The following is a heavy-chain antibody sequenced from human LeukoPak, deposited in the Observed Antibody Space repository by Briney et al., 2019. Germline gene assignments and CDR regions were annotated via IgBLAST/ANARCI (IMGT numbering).Heavy chain of an antibody. CDR1: GFTFSSYA. V-gene: IGHV3-64*01. Sequence: GGSLRLSCAASGFTFSSYAMHWVRQAPGKGLEYVSAISSNGGSTYYANSVKGRFTISRDNSKNTLYPQMGSLRAEDMAVYYCARVWAYGSGPRGAFDIWGQGTMVTVSS. CDR3: ARVWAYGSGPRGAFDI. D-gene: IGHD3-10*01. J-gene: IGHJ3*02. CDR2: ISSNGGST.